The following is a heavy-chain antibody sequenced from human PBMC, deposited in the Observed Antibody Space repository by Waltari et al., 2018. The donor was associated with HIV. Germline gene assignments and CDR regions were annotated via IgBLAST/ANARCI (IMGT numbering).Heavy chain of an antibody. D-gene: IGHD1-26*01. V-gene: IGHV5-51*03. CDR2: IFIGDSDT. J-gene: IGHJ4*01. CDR1: GYNFTNSW. CDR3: ARLDGGRTGYFDY. Sequence: EVQLVQSGAEGKKPGESLKISCKGSGYNFTNSWIAWVRQTPEKGLEFRGIIFIGDSDTRYSPSFQGQVTVSGDKSVSTAYLQWSSLKASDTAMYYCARLDGGRTGYFDYWGQGTLVTVS.